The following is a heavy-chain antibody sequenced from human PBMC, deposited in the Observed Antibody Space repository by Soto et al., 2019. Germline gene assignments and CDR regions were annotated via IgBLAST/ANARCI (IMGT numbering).Heavy chain of an antibody. J-gene: IGHJ6*02. V-gene: IGHV4-31*03. CDR2: IYYSGST. D-gene: IGHD2-2*02. CDR3: ARGVVVVAPAAIRRGDYYYYGMDV. CDR1: GGSISSGGYY. Sequence: PSETLSLTCTVSGGSISSGGYYWSWIRQHPGKGLEWIGYIYYSGSTYYNPSLKSRVTISVDTSKNQFSLKLSSVTAADTAVYYCARGVVVVAPAAIRRGDYYYYGMDVWGQGTTVTVSS.